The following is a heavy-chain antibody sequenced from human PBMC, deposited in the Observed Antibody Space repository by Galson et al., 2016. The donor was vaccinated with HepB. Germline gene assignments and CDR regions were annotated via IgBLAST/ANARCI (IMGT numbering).Heavy chain of an antibody. CDR2: ISGHNGET. D-gene: IGHD6-19*01. Sequence: SVKVSCKASGYTFSNYGINWVRQAPGQGFEWMGWISGHNGETKYQQNLQARVTVTTDTSTSTAYMELRSLRSDDTAVYYCAREEGRGLGYMDVWGKGTTVTVSS. J-gene: IGHJ6*03. V-gene: IGHV1-18*04. CDR1: GYTFSNYG. CDR3: AREEGRGLGYMDV.